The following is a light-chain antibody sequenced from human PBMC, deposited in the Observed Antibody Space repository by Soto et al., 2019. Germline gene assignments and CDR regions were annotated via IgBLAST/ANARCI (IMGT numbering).Light chain of an antibody. CDR1: QSISSY. CDR3: QQRSNWPPIT. J-gene: IGKJ5*01. Sequence: DIQMTQSPSSLSASVGDRVTITCRASQSISSYLNWYQQKPGKAPKLLIYAASTLQSGVPSRFSGSGSGTDFTLTISCLQSEDFALYYCQQRSNWPPITFGQGTRLEIK. V-gene: IGKV1-39*01. CDR2: AAS.